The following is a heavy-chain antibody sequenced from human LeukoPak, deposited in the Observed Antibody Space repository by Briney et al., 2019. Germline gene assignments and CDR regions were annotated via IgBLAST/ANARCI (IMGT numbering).Heavy chain of an antibody. CDR2: IRYDGSNK. CDR1: GFTFSSYG. D-gene: IGHD6-6*01. J-gene: IGHJ4*02. Sequence: GGSQRLSCAASGFTFSSYGMHWVRQAPGKGLEWVAFIRYDGSNKYYADSAKGRFTISRDNSKNTLYLQMNSLRAEDTAVYYCAKIAARGYYFDYWGQGTLVTVSS. CDR3: AKIAARGYYFDY. V-gene: IGHV3-30*02.